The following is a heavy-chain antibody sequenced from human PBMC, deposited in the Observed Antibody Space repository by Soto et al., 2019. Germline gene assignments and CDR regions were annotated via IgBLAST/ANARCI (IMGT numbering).Heavy chain of an antibody. CDR2: IYYSGST. CDR1: GGSISSYY. D-gene: IGHD3-3*01. CDR3: ASKKGFLETDED. V-gene: IGHV4-59*01. Sequence: SATLSVTCTVSGGSISSYYWSWIRQPTGKGLEWIGYIYYSGSTNYNPSLKSRVTISVDTSKNQFSLKLSSVTAADTAVEDCASKKGFLETDEDWGKGTRV. J-gene: IGHJ4*02.